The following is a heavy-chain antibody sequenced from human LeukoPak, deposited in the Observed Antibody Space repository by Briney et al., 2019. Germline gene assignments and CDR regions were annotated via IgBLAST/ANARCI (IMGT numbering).Heavy chain of an antibody. J-gene: IGHJ4*02. CDR3: ARNTYSYDSSGYYYSPDY. CDR2: NRAYNGNT. V-gene: IGHV1-18*01. CDR1: GYTFTSYG. D-gene: IGHD3-22*01. Sequence: WASVKVSCKPSGYTFTSYGISWVRQAPAQGREWMGLNRAYNGNTNYAQKLQGRVTMTPDTSTSTAYMELRSLRSADTAVYYCARNTYSYDSSGYYYSPDYWGQGTLVTVSS.